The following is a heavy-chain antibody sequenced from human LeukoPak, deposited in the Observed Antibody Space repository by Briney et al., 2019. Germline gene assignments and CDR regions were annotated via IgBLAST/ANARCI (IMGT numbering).Heavy chain of an antibody. Sequence: QSGGSLRLSCAASGFTFSSYWMHWVRQAPGKGLVWVSRINSDGSSTSYADSVKGRFTISRDNAKNTLYLQVNSLRAEDTAVYYCAGVLVGAHFDYWGQGTLVTVSS. CDR2: INSDGSST. CDR1: GFTFSSYW. CDR3: AGVLVGAHFDY. V-gene: IGHV3-74*01. J-gene: IGHJ4*02. D-gene: IGHD1-26*01.